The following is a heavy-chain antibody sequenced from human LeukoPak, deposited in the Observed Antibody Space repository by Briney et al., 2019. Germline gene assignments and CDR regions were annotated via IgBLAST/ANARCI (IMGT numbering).Heavy chain of an antibody. CDR1: GGSIGSYY. D-gene: IGHD6-19*01. Sequence: SETLSLTCTVSGGSIGSYYWSWIRQPPGKGLEWIGYIYYSGSTDYNPSLRGRVTISVDTSKNQFSLKLSSVTAADTALYYCARDKKISSGYDYWGQGTLVTVSS. CDR3: ARDKKISSGYDY. CDR2: IYYSGST. V-gene: IGHV4-59*01. J-gene: IGHJ4*02.